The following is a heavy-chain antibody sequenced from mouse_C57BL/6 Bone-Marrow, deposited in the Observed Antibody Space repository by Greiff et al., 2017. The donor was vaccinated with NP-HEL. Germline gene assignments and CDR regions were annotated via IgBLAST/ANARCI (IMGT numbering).Heavy chain of an antibody. CDR3: ARHITTVAPG. D-gene: IGHD1-1*01. CDR1: GFTFSSYG. V-gene: IGHV5-6*01. CDR2: ISSGGSYT. Sequence: EVKLVESGGDLVKPGGSLKLSCAASGFTFSSYGMSWVRQTPDKRLEWVATISSGGSYTYYPDSVKGRFTISRDNAKNTRYLQMSSLKSEDTAMYYCARHITTVAPGGGTGTTVTVSS. J-gene: IGHJ1*03.